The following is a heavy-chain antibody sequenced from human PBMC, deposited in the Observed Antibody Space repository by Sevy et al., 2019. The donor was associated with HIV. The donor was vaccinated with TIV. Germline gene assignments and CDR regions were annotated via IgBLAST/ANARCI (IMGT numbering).Heavy chain of an antibody. CDR3: ARGTGYSFGYRGGDY. J-gene: IGHJ4*02. CDR2: ISYDGSNK. V-gene: IGHV3-30*04. Sequence: GGSLRLSCAASGFTFSSYAMHWVRQAPGKGLEWVAVISYDGSNKYYADSVKGRFNISRDNSKNTLYLQMNSLRAEDTAFYCGARGTGYSFGYRGGDYWGQGTLVTVSS. CDR1: GFTFSSYA. D-gene: IGHD5-18*01.